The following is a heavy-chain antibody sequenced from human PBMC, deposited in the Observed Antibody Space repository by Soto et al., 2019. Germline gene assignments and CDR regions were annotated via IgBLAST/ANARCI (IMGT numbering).Heavy chain of an antibody. V-gene: IGHV4-59*08. Sequence: SETLSLTCTVSGGSIRSYYWSWIRQPPGKGLEWIGYIYYSGSTNYNPSLKSRVTISVDTSKNQFSLKLSSVTAADTAVYYCARHGDIVVVPAATHGSWFDPWGQGTLVTVSS. CDR1: GGSIRSYY. CDR2: IYYSGST. J-gene: IGHJ5*02. D-gene: IGHD2-2*01. CDR3: ARHGDIVVVPAATHGSWFDP.